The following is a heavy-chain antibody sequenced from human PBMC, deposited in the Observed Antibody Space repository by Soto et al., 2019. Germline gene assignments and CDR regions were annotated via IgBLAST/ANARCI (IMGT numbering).Heavy chain of an antibody. CDR2: ISAYNGNT. Sequence: VASVKVSCKASGYTFTSYGISWVRQAPGQGLEWMGWISAYNGNTNYAQKLQGRVTMTTDTSTSTAYMGLRSLRSDDTAVYYCARDGGGIAAAGTGYYYGMDVWGQGTTVTVSS. CDR3: ARDGGGIAAAGTGYYYGMDV. J-gene: IGHJ6*02. D-gene: IGHD6-13*01. CDR1: GYTFTSYG. V-gene: IGHV1-18*04.